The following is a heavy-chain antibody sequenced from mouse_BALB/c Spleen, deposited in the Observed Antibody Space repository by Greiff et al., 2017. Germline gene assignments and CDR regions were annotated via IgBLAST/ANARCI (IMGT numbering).Heavy chain of an antibody. CDR3: ARDHYGNSGY. D-gene: IGHD2-1*01. J-gene: IGHJ2*01. CDR1: GFTFSDYY. V-gene: IGHV5-4*02. Sequence: EVMLVESGGDLVKPGGSLKLSCAASGFTFSDYYMYWVRQTPEKRLEWVATISDGGSYTYYPDSVKGRFTISRDNAKNNLYLQMSSLKSEDTAMYYCARDHYGNSGYWGQGTTLTVSS. CDR2: ISDGGSYT.